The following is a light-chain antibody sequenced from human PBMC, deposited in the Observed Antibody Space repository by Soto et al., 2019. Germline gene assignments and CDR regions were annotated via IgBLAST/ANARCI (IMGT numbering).Light chain of an antibody. CDR2: GAS. CDR1: QSVSSN. CDR3: QQYNNSRYT. Sequence: EIVMTQSPATLSVSPGERATLSCRASQSVSSNLAWYQQKPGQAPRLLIYGASTRATGIPARFSGSGSGTEFTLTISILQSEDFSVYYCQQYNNSRYTFGQGPKLQI. V-gene: IGKV3-15*01. J-gene: IGKJ2*01.